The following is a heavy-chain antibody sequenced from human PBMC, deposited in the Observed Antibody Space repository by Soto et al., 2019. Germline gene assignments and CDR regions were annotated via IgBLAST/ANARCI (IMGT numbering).Heavy chain of an antibody. CDR2: INPDGSDK. CDR1: GFTFSTYW. J-gene: IGHJ2*01. CDR3: VRARIDL. Sequence: EVQLVESGGGLVQPGGSLRLSCAASGFTFSTYWMTWVRQAPGKGLEWVANINPDGSDKNYVDSAKGRFTISRDNVKNSLYLQVNSLRAEDTALYYCVRARIDLWGRGTLVTVSS. V-gene: IGHV3-7*01.